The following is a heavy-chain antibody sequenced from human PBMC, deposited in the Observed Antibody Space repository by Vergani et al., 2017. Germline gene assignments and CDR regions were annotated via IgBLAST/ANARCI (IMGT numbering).Heavy chain of an antibody. V-gene: IGHV1-24*01. Sequence: QVQLVQSGAEVTKPGASVKVSCKVSGYTLTELSMHWVRQAPGKGLEWMGGIDPEDGETIYAQKFQGRVTITADKSTSTADMELSSLRSEDTAVYYCAREPGVGAARDPEYYFDYWGQGTLVTVSS. J-gene: IGHJ4*02. D-gene: IGHD6-6*01. CDR3: AREPGVGAARDPEYYFDY. CDR2: IDPEDGET. CDR1: GYTLTELS.